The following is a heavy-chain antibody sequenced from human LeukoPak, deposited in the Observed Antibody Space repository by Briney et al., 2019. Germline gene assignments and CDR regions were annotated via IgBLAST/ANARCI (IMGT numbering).Heavy chain of an antibody. CDR3: AREPERTLFDY. Sequence: SETLSLTCTVSGDSISSYYWSWIRQPPGKGLEWIGYIYYSGSTNYNPSLKSRVTISVDTSKNQFSLKLSSVTAADTAVYYCAREPERTLFDYWGRGTLVTVSS. D-gene: IGHD1/OR15-1a*01. CDR2: IYYSGST. CDR1: GDSISSYY. J-gene: IGHJ4*02. V-gene: IGHV4-59*01.